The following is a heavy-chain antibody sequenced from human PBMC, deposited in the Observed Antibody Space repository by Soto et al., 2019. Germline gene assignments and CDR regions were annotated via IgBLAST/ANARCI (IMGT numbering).Heavy chain of an antibody. Sequence: PGGSLRLSCAASGFTFSSYGMHWVRQAPGKGLEWVAVISYDGSNKYYADSVKGRFTISRDNSKNTLYLQMNSLRAEDTAVYYCAKETLEWLSSVDYWGQGTLVTVYS. CDR2: ISYDGSNK. D-gene: IGHD3-3*01. CDR3: AKETLEWLSSVDY. CDR1: GFTFSSYG. V-gene: IGHV3-30*18. J-gene: IGHJ4*02.